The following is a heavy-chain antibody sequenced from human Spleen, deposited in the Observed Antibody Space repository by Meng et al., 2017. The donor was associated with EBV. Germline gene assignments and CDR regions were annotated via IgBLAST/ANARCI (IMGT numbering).Heavy chain of an antibody. CDR1: GGSISSGDYY. V-gene: IGHV4-30-4*01. Sequence: QGPVHEAGPGPVSPPQTLSLPCAGSGGSISSGDYYWSWIRQPPGKGLEWMGNIYYTGSTYYNPSLKSRLSILVDTSKNHFSVRLSSVTAADTAVYFCARGPDYYVSSGAGAFDFWGLGTLVTVFS. D-gene: IGHD3-22*01. CDR3: ARGPDYYVSSGAGAFDF. J-gene: IGHJ4*02. CDR2: IYYTGST.